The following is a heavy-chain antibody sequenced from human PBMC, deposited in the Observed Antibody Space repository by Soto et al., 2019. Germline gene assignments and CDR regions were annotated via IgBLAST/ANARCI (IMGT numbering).Heavy chain of an antibody. Sequence: GESLKISCRTSGYRFTSYWIAWVRQMPGKGLEWMGIIFPSDSDTRYSPSFQGQVTISADRSTSNVFLQWASLKASDTAVFFCARKDKSGYFNWFDPWGQGTLVTVSS. V-gene: IGHV5-51*01. CDR3: ARKDKSGYFNWFDP. J-gene: IGHJ5*02. CDR1: GYRFTSYW. CDR2: IFPSDSDT. D-gene: IGHD3-22*01.